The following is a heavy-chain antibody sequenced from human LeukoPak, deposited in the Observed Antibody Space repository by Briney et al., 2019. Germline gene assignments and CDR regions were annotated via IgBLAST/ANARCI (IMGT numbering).Heavy chain of an antibody. CDR2: ISGSGGST. CDR3: AKARYCSSTSRPETEYFQH. V-gene: IGHV3-23*01. D-gene: IGHD2-2*01. Sequence: GGSLRLSCAAAGCTSSSYAMSWVRQAAGKGLGWVSAISGSGGSTYYADSVNGRSTTARDNSKNTMYQQMNSLRAEDTAVYYWAKARYCSSTSRPETEYFQHWGQGTLVTVSS. J-gene: IGHJ1*01. CDR1: GCTSSSYA.